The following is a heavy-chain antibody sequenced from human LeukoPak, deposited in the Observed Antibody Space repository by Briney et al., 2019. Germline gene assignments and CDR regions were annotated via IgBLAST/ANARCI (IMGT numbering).Heavy chain of an antibody. CDR3: AKGKVNHLGAFDS. CDR1: GFTFSSYA. CDR2: IDATGGGI. Sequence: GGSLRPSCAASGFTFSSYAMSWVRQAPGKGLEWVSCIDATGGGIDYADSVRGRFIISRDNSKKMVYLQMDSLRVEDTAIYYCAKGKVNHLGAFDSWGQGTLVAVSS. J-gene: IGHJ4*01. D-gene: IGHD1-26*01. V-gene: IGHV3-23*01.